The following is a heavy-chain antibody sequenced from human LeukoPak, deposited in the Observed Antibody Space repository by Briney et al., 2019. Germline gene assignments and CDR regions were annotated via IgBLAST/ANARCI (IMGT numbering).Heavy chain of an antibody. CDR3: AKDAPVNIVVVPAANS. V-gene: IGHV3-23*01. J-gene: IGHJ4*02. Sequence: GGSLRLSCAASGFTFSSYAMSRVRQAPGKGLEWVSAISGSGGSTYYADSVKGRFTISRDNSKNTLYLQMNSLRAEDTAVYYCAKDAPVNIVVVPAANSWGQGTLVTVSS. CDR2: ISGSGGST. D-gene: IGHD2-2*01. CDR1: GFTFSSYA.